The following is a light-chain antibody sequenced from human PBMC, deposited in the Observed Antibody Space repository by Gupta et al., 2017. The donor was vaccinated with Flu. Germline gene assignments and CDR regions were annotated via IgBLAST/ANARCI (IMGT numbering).Light chain of an antibody. J-gene: IGKJ1*01. Sequence: TVMTQSPATPSMSPGERATLTCRSSQTVSSHLARYQQKSGQAPRLLIYGTSARATGIPARFSGCASGTEFTLTMSSLQSEDFTVYFCHQDSDWARRFGQG. CDR1: QTVSSH. CDR2: GTS. V-gene: IGKV3-15*01. CDR3: HQDSDWARR.